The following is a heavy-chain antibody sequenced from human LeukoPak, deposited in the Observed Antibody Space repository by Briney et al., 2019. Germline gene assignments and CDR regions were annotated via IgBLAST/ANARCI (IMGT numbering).Heavy chain of an antibody. Sequence: GGSLRLSCAASGFTFSDYSMNWVRQAPGEGLEWVASISRTSRHEYYAGSVEGRFTISRDNADNSLYLQMNGLRADDMAVYFCVRDLMSMGATTAYLHHWGQGTLVTVSS. J-gene: IGHJ1*01. CDR1: GFTFSDYS. CDR3: VRDLMSMGATTAYLHH. V-gene: IGHV3-21*01. D-gene: IGHD1-26*01. CDR2: ISRTSRHE.